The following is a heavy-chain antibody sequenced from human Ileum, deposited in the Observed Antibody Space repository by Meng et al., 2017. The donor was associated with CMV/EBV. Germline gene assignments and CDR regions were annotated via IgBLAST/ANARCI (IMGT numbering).Heavy chain of an antibody. V-gene: IGHV3-11*04. CDR2: ISSSGSPI. J-gene: IGHJ4*02. CDR3: ARDQRGYSYGHDY. CDR1: GFTFSDYY. D-gene: IGHD5-18*01. Sequence: AASGFTFSDYYMSWIRQAPGKGLEWVSYISSSGSPIYFADSVKGRFTISRDNAKNSLYLQMNSLRAEDTAVYYCARDQRGYSYGHDYWGQGTLVTVSS.